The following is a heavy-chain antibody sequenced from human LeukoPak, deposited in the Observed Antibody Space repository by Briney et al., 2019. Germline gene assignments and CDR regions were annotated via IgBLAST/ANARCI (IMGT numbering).Heavy chain of an antibody. CDR3: ARVLSIVVVPGATFWFDP. CDR2: VNHSGST. Sequence: PETRSLTCAVYGGSFSGYYWSWICQPPGKGLEWIGDVNHSGSTNYNPSLKSRVTFSLDTSKNQFSLKLSSVTAADTAVYHCARVLSIVVVPGATFWFDPWGQGTLVTVSS. D-gene: IGHD2-2*01. J-gene: IGHJ5*02. CDR1: GGSFSGYY. V-gene: IGHV4-34*01.